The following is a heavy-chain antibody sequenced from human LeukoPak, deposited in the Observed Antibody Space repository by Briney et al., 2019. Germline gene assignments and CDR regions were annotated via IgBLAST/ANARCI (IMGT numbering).Heavy chain of an antibody. J-gene: IGHJ4*02. CDR1: GGSFSGYY. CDR2: INHSGST. D-gene: IGHD4-23*01. Sequence: SETLSLTCAVYGGSFSGYYWSWIRQPPGKGLEWIGEINHSGSTNYNPSLKSRVTISRGMSTNQFSLKMTSVTAADTAVYFCARDMGAPDYGSYSVDYWGQGTLVTVSS. V-gene: IGHV4-34*01. CDR3: ARDMGAPDYGSYSVDY.